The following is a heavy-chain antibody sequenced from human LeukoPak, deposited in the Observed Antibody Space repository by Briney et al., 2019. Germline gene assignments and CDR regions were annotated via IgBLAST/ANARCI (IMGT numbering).Heavy chain of an antibody. CDR2: ISYDGSNK. D-gene: IGHD3-22*01. J-gene: IGHJ4*02. V-gene: IGHV3-30-3*01. CDR3: ARVPYDSSGYYYGSAFDY. Sequence: PGGSLRLSCAASGFTFSSYAMHWVRQAPGKGLEWVAVISYDGSNKYYADSVKGRFNISRDNSKNTLYLQMNSLRAEDTAVYYCARVPYDSSGYYYGSAFDYWGQGTLVTVSS. CDR1: GFTFSSYA.